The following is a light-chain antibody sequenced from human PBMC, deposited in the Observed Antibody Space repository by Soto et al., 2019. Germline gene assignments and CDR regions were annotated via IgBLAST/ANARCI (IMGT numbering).Light chain of an antibody. Sequence: DIQMTQSPSTLSASVGDRVTITCRASQSISSWLAWYQQKPGKAPKLLIYDASSLESGVPSRFSGSGSGTEFTLTNSSLQPDDFATYYCQQYNSYSPWTFGQGPKVEIK. CDR1: QSISSW. CDR2: DAS. CDR3: QQYNSYSPWT. V-gene: IGKV1-5*01. J-gene: IGKJ1*01.